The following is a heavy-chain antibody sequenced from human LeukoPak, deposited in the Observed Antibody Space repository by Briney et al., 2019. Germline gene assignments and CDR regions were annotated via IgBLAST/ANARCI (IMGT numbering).Heavy chain of an antibody. D-gene: IGHD1-7*01. J-gene: IGHJ4*02. CDR3: VGWGISGITNH. V-gene: IGHV3-33*01. CDR2: IWYDGSNK. Sequence: PGGSLRLSCAASGFTFSSYGMHWVRQAPGKGLEWVAVIWYDGSNKYYADSVKGRFTISRDNSKNTLYLQMNSLRAEDTAVYYCVGWGISGITNHWGQGTLVTVSS. CDR1: GFTFSSYG.